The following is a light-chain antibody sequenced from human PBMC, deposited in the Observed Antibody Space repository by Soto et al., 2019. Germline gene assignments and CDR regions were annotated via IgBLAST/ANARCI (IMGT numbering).Light chain of an antibody. V-gene: IGKV1-39*01. Sequence: DIQMTQSPSSLSASVGDRVTITCRASQSISSYLNWYQQKPGRAPKFLIYAASNLQSGVPSRFSGSGSGTEFTLTISSLQPEDFATYYCQQSYSTLAFGPGTRVDV. CDR2: AAS. CDR3: QQSYSTLA. J-gene: IGKJ3*01. CDR1: QSISSY.